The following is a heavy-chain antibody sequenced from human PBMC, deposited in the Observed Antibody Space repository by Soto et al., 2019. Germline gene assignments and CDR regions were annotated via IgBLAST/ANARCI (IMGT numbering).Heavy chain of an antibody. CDR1: GCSISSSSYY. CDR3: ARLSSSVAARRGWFDP. Sequence: SETLSLTCTVSGCSISSSSYYWGWIRQPPGKGLEWIGSIYYSGSTYYNPSLKSRVTISVDTSKNQFSLKLSSVTAADTAVYYCARLSSSVAARRGWFDPWGQGTLITVSS. J-gene: IGHJ5*02. V-gene: IGHV4-39*01. CDR2: IYYSGST. D-gene: IGHD6-6*01.